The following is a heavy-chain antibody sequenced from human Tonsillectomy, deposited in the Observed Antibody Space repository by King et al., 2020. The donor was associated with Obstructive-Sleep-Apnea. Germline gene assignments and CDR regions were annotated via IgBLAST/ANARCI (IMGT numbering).Heavy chain of an antibody. V-gene: IGHV1-46*01. D-gene: IGHD3-22*01. CDR3: ARSLEDYYDSSGSLGFAFDI. J-gene: IGHJ3*02. Sequence: QLVQSGAEVKEPGASVKVSCKASGYSFTTKFLNWVRQAPGQWLELMGIINPSGGRGTDAQEFQGRGTMTRDTSPSTVYMDLSSLRSEDTAVYFCARSLEDYYDSSGSLGFAFDIWGQGTMVTVSS. CDR1: GYSFTTKF. CDR2: INPSGGRG.